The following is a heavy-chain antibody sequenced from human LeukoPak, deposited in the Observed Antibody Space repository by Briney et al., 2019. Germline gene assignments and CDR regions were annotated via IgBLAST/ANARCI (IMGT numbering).Heavy chain of an antibody. CDR2: INHSGST. D-gene: IGHD2-15*01. CDR3: ARVSCSGGSCYSDY. Sequence: GSLRLSSAASGFTFSSYWMSWVRQAPGKGLEWIGEINHSGSTNYNPSLKSRVTISVDTSKNQFSLKLSSVTAADTAVYYCARVSCSGGSCYSDYWGQGTLVTVSS. J-gene: IGHJ4*02. V-gene: IGHV4-34*01. CDR1: GFTFSSYW.